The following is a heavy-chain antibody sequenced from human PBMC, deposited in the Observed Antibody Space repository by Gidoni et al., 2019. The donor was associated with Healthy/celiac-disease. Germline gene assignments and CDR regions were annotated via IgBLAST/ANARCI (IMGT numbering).Heavy chain of an antibody. V-gene: IGHV3-21*01. CDR3: ARAPKTIDY. CDR2: ISSSSNYI. Sequence: EVQLVESGGGPVKPGGSLRLSCAASGFTFSPYSMSWVRQAPEKGLEWVSSISSSSNYIFYADSVKGRFTISRDNAKNSLYLQMNSLRAEDTAVYYCARAPKTIDYWGQGTLVTVSS. J-gene: IGHJ4*02. CDR1: GFTFSPYS.